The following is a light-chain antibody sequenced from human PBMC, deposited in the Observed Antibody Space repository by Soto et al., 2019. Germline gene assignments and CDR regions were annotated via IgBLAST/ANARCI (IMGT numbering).Light chain of an antibody. Sequence: DFQMTQSPSSLSASVGDRVTITCRASQDIGTFLNWYQQKPGKPPNLLIYAASNLLSGVSSRFRVSGSGTDLTLTISSLQPEDFATYYCQRSYSTPQITFGPGTKVDMK. CDR2: AAS. CDR3: QRSYSTPQIT. J-gene: IGKJ3*01. V-gene: IGKV1-39*01. CDR1: QDIGTF.